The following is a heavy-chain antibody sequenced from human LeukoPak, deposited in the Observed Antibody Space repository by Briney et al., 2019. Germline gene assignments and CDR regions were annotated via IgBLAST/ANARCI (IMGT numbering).Heavy chain of an antibody. D-gene: IGHD3-16*02. Sequence: SETLSLTCAVYGGSFSGYYWSWIRQPPGKGLEWIGEINHSGSTNYNPSLKSRVTISVDTSKNQFSLKLSSVTAADTAVYYCARLKPYDYVWGSYRYNWFDPWGQGTLVTVSS. V-gene: IGHV4-34*01. CDR3: ARLKPYDYVWGSYRYNWFDP. CDR1: GGSFSGYY. J-gene: IGHJ5*02. CDR2: INHSGST.